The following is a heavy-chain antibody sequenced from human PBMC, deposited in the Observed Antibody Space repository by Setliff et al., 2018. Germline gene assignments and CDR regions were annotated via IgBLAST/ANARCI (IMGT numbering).Heavy chain of an antibody. V-gene: IGHV5-51*01. D-gene: IGHD1-26*01. CDR3: ARVGPLTDDAFDI. CDR1: GYTFTNYW. CDR2: IYPADSDT. Sequence: PGEFLKISCKGSGYTFTNYWIAWVRQMPGKGLEYMGIIYPADSDTTYSPSFQGQVTISADKSINTAYLQWSSLKASDTAIYYCARVGPLTDDAFDIWGQGTMVTVSS. J-gene: IGHJ3*02.